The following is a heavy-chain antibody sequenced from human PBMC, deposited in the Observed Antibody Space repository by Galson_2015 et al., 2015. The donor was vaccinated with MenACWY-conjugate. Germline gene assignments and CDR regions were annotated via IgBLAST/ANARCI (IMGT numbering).Heavy chain of an antibody. CDR1: GGTFSSYA. CDR3: ARDLHCSSTSCDPTGNNWFDP. Sequence: SVKVSCKASGGTFSSYAISWVRQAPGQGLEWMGIINPSGGSTSYAQKFQGRVTMTRDTSTSTVYMELSSLRSEDTAVYYCARDLHCSSTSCDPTGNNWFDPWGQGTLVTVSS. CDR2: INPSGGST. D-gene: IGHD2-2*01. V-gene: IGHV1-46*01. J-gene: IGHJ5*02.